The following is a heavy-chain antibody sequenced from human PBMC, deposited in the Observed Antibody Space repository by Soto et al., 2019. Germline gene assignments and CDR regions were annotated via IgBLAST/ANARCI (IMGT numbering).Heavy chain of an antibody. V-gene: IGHV3-21*01. J-gene: IGHJ6*02. CDR1: GFTFSSYS. Sequence: PGGSLRLSCAASGFTFSSYSMNWVRQAPGKGLEWVSSISSSSSYIYYADSVKGRFTISRDNAKNSLYLQMNSLRAEDTAVYYCARPAVTTSLRYGMDVWGQGTTVTVSS. CDR3: ARPAVTTSLRYGMDV. D-gene: IGHD4-4*01. CDR2: ISSSSSYI.